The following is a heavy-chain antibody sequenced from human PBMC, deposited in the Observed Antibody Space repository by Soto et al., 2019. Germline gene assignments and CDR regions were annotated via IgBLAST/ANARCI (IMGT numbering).Heavy chain of an antibody. V-gene: IGHV3-7*01. CDR1: GFTFGGNW. CDR3: ASSESDGYYCFDY. CDR2: IKRDGSEK. Sequence: GGSMSVSSASAGFTFGGNWGSLVRQAPGKGLEWVANIKRDGSEKYYVDSVKGRFTISRDNAKNTLYLQMNSLRAEDTAVYYCASSESDGYYCFDYWGQGTRVNVSA. D-gene: IGHD2-21*01. J-gene: IGHJ4*02.